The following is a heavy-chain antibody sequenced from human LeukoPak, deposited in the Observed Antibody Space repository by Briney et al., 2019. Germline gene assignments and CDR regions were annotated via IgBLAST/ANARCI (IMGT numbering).Heavy chain of an antibody. CDR3: ARDSPRVYYGSGSYYNALGY. Sequence: GASVKVSCKASGYTFTSYYMHWVRQAPGQGLEWMGIINPSGGSTIYAQKFQGRVTMTRDTSTSKVYMELSSLRSEDTAVYYCARDSPRVYYGSGSYYNALGYWGQGTLVTVSS. CDR2: INPSGGST. V-gene: IGHV1-46*01. D-gene: IGHD3-10*01. J-gene: IGHJ4*02. CDR1: GYTFTSYY.